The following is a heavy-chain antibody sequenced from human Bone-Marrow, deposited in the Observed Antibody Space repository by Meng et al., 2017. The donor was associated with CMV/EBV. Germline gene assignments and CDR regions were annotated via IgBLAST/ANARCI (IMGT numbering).Heavy chain of an antibody. CDR1: GYTFTSYY. J-gene: IGHJ6*02. V-gene: IGHV1-46*01. D-gene: IGHD3-3*01. CDR3: ARVPLRFLEWPTPPPVHYGMDV. Sequence: ASVKVSCKASGYTFTSYYMHWVRQAPGQGLEWMGIVNPSGGTTSYAQKFQGRVTMTRDTFTSTVYMELSRLRSDDTAVYYCARVPLRFLEWPTPPPVHYGMDVWGQGTTVTVSS. CDR2: VNPSGGTT.